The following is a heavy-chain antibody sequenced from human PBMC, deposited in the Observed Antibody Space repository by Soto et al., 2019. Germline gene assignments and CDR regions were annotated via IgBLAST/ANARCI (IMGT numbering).Heavy chain of an antibody. CDR1: GGSFSGYY. D-gene: IGHD6-6*01. CDR3: ARGRSQEAARRYYYGMDV. J-gene: IGHJ6*02. Sequence: QVQLQQWGAGLLKPSETLSLTCAVYGGSFSGYYWSWIRQPPGKGLEWIGEINHSGSTNYNPSLKSRVTISVDTSKNQFSLMVNSVTAADTAVYYCARGRSQEAARRYYYGMDVWGQGTTVTVSS. CDR2: INHSGST. V-gene: IGHV4-34*01.